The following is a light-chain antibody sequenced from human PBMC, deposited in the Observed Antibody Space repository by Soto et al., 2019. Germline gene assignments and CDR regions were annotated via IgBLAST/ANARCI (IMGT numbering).Light chain of an antibody. Sequence: QAVVTQSPSASTSLGASVKLTCTLSSGHSTYDIAWHQQQPEKGPRYLMKLKSDGSHTKGDGIPDRFSGSSSGAERYLTISSLQSEDEADYYCQTWGTAYRVFGGGTQLTVL. CDR2: LKSDGSH. CDR3: QTWGTAYRV. J-gene: IGLJ2*01. CDR1: SGHSTYD. V-gene: IGLV4-69*01.